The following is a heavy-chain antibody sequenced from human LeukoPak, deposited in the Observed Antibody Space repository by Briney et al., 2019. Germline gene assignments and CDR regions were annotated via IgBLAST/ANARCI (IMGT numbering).Heavy chain of an antibody. Sequence: GASVKVSCKASGYTFTGYYMHWVRQAPGQGLECMGWINPNSGGTNYAQKFQGRVTMTRDTSISTAYMELSRLRSDDTAVYYCAARPSSLPYYFDYWAREPWSPSPQ. CDR1: GYTFTGYY. CDR3: AARPSSLPYYFDY. V-gene: IGHV1-2*02. J-gene: IGHJ4*02. CDR2: INPNSGGT.